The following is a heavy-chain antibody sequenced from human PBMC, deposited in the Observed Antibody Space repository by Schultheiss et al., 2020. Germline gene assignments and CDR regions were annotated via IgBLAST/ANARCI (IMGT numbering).Heavy chain of an antibody. J-gene: IGHJ6*02. CDR2: INHSGST. V-gene: IGHV4-39*07. D-gene: IGHD2-15*01. Sequence: ETLSLTCTVSGGSISSSSYYWGWIRQPPGKGLEWIGEINHSGSTNYNPSLKSRVTISVDTSKNQFSLKLSSVTAADTAVYYCARGDIVVVVAAIRGSYYYYYGMDVWGQGTTVTVSS. CDR1: GGSISSSSYY. CDR3: ARGDIVVVVAAIRGSYYYYYGMDV.